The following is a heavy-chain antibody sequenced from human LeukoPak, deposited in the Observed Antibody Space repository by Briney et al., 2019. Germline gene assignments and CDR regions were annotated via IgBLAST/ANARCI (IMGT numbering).Heavy chain of an antibody. Sequence: PSETLSLTCTVSGNSFGDYYWSWIRQPAGKGLEWIGRIYTSGSTTYNPSLKSRFTMSVDTSKNQFSLKLSSVTAADTAVYYCARDLSGSYRRGAFDIWGQGTMVTVSS. CDR3: ARDLSGSYRRGAFDI. CDR2: IYTSGST. CDR1: GNSFGDYY. D-gene: IGHD1-26*01. J-gene: IGHJ3*02. V-gene: IGHV4-4*07.